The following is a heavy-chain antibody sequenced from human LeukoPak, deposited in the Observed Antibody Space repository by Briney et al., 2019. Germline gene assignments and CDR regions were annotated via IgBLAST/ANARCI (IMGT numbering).Heavy chain of an antibody. CDR2: ISAYNGNT. Sequence: GASVKVSCKASGYTFTSYGISWVRQAPGQGLEWMAWISAYNGNTNYAQKLQGRVTMTTDTSTSTAYMELRSLRSDDTAVYYCASTRHYDYVWGSYRPVDYMDVWGKGTTVTVSS. J-gene: IGHJ6*03. CDR3: ASTRHYDYVWGSYRPVDYMDV. CDR1: GYTFTSYG. D-gene: IGHD3-16*02. V-gene: IGHV1-18*01.